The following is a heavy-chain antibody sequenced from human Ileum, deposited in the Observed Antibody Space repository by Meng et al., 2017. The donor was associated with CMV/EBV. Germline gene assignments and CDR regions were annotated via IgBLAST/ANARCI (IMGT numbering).Heavy chain of an antibody. D-gene: IGHD3-10*01. V-gene: IGHV3-30-3*01. CDR2: ISYDGSNK. CDR1: GFTFSSYA. Sequence: GESLKISCAASGFTFSSYAMHWVRQAPGKGLEWVAVISYDGSNKYYADSVKGRFTISRDNSKNTLYLQMNSLGAEDTAVYYCARDGLGYYGSGSYPYFAYWGQGTLVTVSS. J-gene: IGHJ4*02. CDR3: ARDGLGYYGSGSYPYFAY.